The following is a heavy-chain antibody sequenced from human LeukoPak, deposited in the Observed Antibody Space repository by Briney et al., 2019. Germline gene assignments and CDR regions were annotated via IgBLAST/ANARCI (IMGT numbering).Heavy chain of an antibody. CDR3: ARDGHYGSGSYWAPYYYYYMDV. V-gene: IGHV3-33*01. J-gene: IGHJ6*03. Sequence: GGSLRLSCAASGFTSSSYGMHWVRQAPGKGLEWVAVIWYDGSNKYYADSVKGRFTISRDNSKNTLYLQMNSLRAEDTAVYYCARDGHYGSGSYWAPYYYYYMDVWGKGTTVTVSS. D-gene: IGHD3-10*01. CDR2: IWYDGSNK. CDR1: GFTSSSYG.